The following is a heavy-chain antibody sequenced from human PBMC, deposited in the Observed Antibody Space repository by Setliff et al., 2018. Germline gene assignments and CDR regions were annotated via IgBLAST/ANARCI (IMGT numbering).Heavy chain of an antibody. CDR3: ATRRAARSPLTG. Sequence: ASVKVSCKTSGYTFTNYDINWVRQAPGRGLEWMGWISTYAQNFQGGVTMTTDASTSTAYMELRSLRSDDTAVYYCATRRAARSPLTGWGQGTLVTVSS. J-gene: IGHJ4*02. V-gene: IGHV1-18*01. CDR2: IST. CDR1: GYTFTNYD. D-gene: IGHD6-6*01.